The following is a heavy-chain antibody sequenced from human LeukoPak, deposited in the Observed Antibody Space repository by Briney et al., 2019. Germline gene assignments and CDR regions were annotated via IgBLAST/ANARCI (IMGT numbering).Heavy chain of an antibody. J-gene: IGHJ6*02. CDR2: IIPIFGAA. CDR3: ARALTTVSYYYGMDV. D-gene: IGHD4-17*01. CDR1: GGTFSSYA. V-gene: IGHV1-69*13. Sequence: SVKVSCKASGGTFSSYAISWVRQAPGQGLEWMGGIIPIFGAANYAQKFQSRVTITADASTTTAYLGLSSLRSEDTAVYYCARALTTVSYYYGMDVWGQGTTVTVSS.